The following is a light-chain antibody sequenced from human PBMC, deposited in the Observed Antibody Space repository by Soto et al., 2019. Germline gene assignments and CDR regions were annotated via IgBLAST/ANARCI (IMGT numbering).Light chain of an antibody. CDR1: QSISSW. V-gene: IGKV1-5*01. J-gene: IGKJ1*01. CDR3: RQYNSYSGT. Sequence: DIQMTQSPSTLSASVGDRVTITCRASQSISSWLAWYQQKPGKAPKLLIYDAFSLESGVPSRFSGSGSGTKFTLTISSLQPDAFASYYCRQYNSYSGTFGQGTKVEIK. CDR2: DAF.